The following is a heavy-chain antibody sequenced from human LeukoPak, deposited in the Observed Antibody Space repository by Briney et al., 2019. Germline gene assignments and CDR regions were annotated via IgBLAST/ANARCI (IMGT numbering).Heavy chain of an antibody. CDR2: ISWNSGSI. J-gene: IGHJ1*01. CDR3: AKGPYSSASYLYSQH. V-gene: IGHV3-9*01. CDR1: GFTFDSYA. Sequence: GGSLRLSCAASGFTFDSYAMHWVRQAPGKGLEWVSGISWNSGSIDYADSVKGRFTISRDNAKNSLYLQMNSLRAEDTALYYSAKGPYSSASYLYSQHSGQATLVTVPS. D-gene: IGHD6-19*01.